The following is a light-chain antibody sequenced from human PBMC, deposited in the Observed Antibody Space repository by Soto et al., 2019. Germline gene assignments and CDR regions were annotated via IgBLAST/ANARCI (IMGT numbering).Light chain of an antibody. Sequence: DIQMTQSPSTLSASVGDRVTITCRASQSMTSWLAWYQQKPGKAPKLLIYKASSLESGVPSRFSGSGSGTEFTLTISNLQPDDFATYYCQQYNSYPFTFGPGTKVDIK. V-gene: IGKV1-5*03. CDR2: KAS. CDR3: QQYNSYPFT. CDR1: QSMTSW. J-gene: IGKJ3*01.